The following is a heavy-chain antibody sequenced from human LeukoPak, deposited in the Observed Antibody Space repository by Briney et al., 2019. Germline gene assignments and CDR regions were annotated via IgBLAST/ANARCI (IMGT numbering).Heavy chain of an antibody. CDR2: IYHSGST. D-gene: IGHD6-19*01. Sequence: SETLSLTCAVYGGSFSGYYWSWIRQPPGKGLEWIGEIYHSGSTNYNPSLKSRVTISVDKSKNQFSLKLSSVTAADTAVYYCARLGTAVAGLDYWGQGTLVTVSS. V-gene: IGHV4-34*01. J-gene: IGHJ4*02. CDR1: GGSFSGYY. CDR3: ARLGTAVAGLDY.